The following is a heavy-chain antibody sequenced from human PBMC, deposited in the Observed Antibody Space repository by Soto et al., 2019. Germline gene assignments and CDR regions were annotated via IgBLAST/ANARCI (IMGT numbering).Heavy chain of an antibody. D-gene: IGHD3-22*01. CDR3: ARPLGDYYDSSGYYYQRFAPRP. V-gene: IGHV1-69*13. CDR2: IIPIFGTA. Sequence: ASVKVSCKAAGGTFCGCALRWVRQAPGRGLQWMRGIIPIFGTANYAQKFQGRVTITADESTSTAYMELSSLRSEDTAVYYCARPLGDYYDSSGYYYQRFAPRPRGQALMVSV. J-gene: IGHJ3*01. CDR1: GGTFCGCA.